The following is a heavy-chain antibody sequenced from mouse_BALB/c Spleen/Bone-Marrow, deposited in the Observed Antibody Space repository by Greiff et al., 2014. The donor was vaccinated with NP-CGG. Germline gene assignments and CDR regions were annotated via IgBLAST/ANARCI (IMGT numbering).Heavy chain of an antibody. CDR1: GFNIKDTY. D-gene: IGHD2-1*01. Sequence: VQLQQSGAELVKPGASVKLSCTASGFNIKDTYMHWVKQRPEQGLEWIGRIDPANGNTKYDPKFQGKATITADTSSNTAYLQLSSLTSEDTAVYYRARYGNYCYAMDYWGQGTSVTVSS. J-gene: IGHJ4*01. CDR2: IDPANGNT. CDR3: ARYGNYCYAMDY. V-gene: IGHV14-3*02.